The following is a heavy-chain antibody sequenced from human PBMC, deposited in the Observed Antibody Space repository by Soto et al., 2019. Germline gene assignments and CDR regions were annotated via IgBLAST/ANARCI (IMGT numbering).Heavy chain of an antibody. CDR2: IKSKTDGGTT. Sequence: GGSLRLSCAASGFTFSNAWMSWVRQAPGKELEWVGRIKSKTDGGTTDYAAPVKGRFTISRDDSKNTLYLQMNSLKTEDTAVYYCNTDGTRVLYYYGMDVWGQGTTVTVSS. CDR3: NTDGTRVLYYYGMDV. V-gene: IGHV3-15*01. D-gene: IGHD1-1*01. J-gene: IGHJ6*02. CDR1: GFTFSNAW.